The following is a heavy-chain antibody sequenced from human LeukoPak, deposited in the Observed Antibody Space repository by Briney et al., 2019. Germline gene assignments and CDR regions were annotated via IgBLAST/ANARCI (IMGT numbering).Heavy chain of an antibody. CDR2: INPNSGGT. J-gene: IGHJ4*02. D-gene: IGHD3-16*01. CDR3: ARMTHTLGATYSHFDY. V-gene: IGHV1-2*02. CDR1: GYTFTGYY. Sequence: ASVKVSCKASGYTFTGYYMHWVRQAPGQGLEWMGWINPNSGGTDYAQKFQSRVTMTRDTSISTAYMELSSLRSDDTAVYYCARMTHTLGATYSHFDYWGQGTLVTVSS.